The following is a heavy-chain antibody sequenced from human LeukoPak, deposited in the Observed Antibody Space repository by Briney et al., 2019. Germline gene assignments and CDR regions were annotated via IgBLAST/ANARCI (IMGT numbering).Heavy chain of an antibody. CDR3: ARDPGYESWSPFWGGMDV. V-gene: IGHV3-74*01. D-gene: IGHD3-16*01. CDR1: GSTFSSSW. Sequence: GGSLRLSCAASGSTFSSSWMHWVRQAPGKGLVWVSRITRDGSSTTYADSVKGRFTTSRDNAKNTPYLQMDSLRDDDTAVYYCARDPGYESWSPFWGGMDVWGKGTTVIVSS. J-gene: IGHJ6*04. CDR2: ITRDGSST.